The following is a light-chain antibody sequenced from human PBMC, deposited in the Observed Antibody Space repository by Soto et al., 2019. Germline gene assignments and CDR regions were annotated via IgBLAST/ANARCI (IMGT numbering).Light chain of an antibody. Sequence: EIVLTQSPATLSLSPGERATLSCRASQSVRTYLAWYQQKPGQAPRLLIYDASNTATGIPARFSGSGSATDFSLTTSSLEPEDFAVYYCQQRSNWPPYTFGQGTKLEIK. J-gene: IGKJ2*01. V-gene: IGKV3-11*01. CDR2: DAS. CDR1: QSVRTY. CDR3: QQRSNWPPYT.